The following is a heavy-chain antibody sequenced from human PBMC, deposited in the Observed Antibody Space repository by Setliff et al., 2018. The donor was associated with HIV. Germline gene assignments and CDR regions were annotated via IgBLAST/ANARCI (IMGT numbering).Heavy chain of an antibody. CDR1: GFTLRSYA. CDR3: AQGLL. CDR2: ISGAGATT. J-gene: IGHJ3*01. Sequence: GGSLRLSCEASGFTLRSYAMYWVRQAPGKGLEWVAGISGAGATTYYADSVKGRFTISRDNAKNSLFLQMDSLRAEDMAVYYCAQGLLWGQGTVVTVSS. V-gene: IGHV3-23*01.